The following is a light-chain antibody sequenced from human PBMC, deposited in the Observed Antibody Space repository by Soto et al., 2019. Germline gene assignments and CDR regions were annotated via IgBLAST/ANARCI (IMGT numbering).Light chain of an antibody. J-gene: IGKJ5*01. CDR3: QQYGSSPPIT. Sequence: EIVLTQSPATLSLSPVEGATLSCMASQSVSSYLAWYQQKPGQAPRLLIYAASGRATGIPDRFSGSGSGTDFTLTISRLEPEDCAVYYCQQYGSSPPITFGQGTRLEIK. CDR1: QSVSSY. V-gene: IGKV3-20*01. CDR2: AAS.